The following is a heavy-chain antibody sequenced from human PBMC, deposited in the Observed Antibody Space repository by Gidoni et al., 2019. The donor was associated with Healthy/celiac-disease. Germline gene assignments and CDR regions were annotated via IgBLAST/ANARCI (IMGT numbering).Heavy chain of an antibody. CDR1: GFTFSGSA. Sequence: EVQLLDSGVGLVQPCGSLKLSCASSGFTFSGSALHGVRQASGKGLGWVGRIRSKANSYAKAYAASVKGRLTIARDDSKNTAYLKMNSLKTEDTAVYYCTRPGGVGRDDWGQGTLVTVSS. CDR3: TRPGGVGRDD. J-gene: IGHJ4*02. V-gene: IGHV3-73*01. D-gene: IGHD2-8*01. CDR2: IRSKANSYAK.